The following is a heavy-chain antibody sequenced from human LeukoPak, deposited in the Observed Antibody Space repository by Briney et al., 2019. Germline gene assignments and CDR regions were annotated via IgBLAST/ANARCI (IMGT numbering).Heavy chain of an antibody. V-gene: IGHV3-23*01. J-gene: IGHJ4*02. CDR2: ISGIDGGT. CDR1: EFTIKYA. CDR3: AKGGGYRADLAY. Sequence: GGSLRLSCAGSEFTIKYAMAWVRQAPGKGLEWVSSISGIDGGTYYAASVKGRFTISRDTSRNTLFLQMNNVRTEDAAVYYCAKGGGYRADLAYWGPGTLVTVSS. D-gene: IGHD5-12*01.